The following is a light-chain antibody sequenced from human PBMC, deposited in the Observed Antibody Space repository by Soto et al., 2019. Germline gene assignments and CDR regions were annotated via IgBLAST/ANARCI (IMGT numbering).Light chain of an antibody. CDR1: SSDVGGYNY. J-gene: IGLJ1*01. V-gene: IGLV2-11*01. Sequence: QSALTQPRSVSGSPGQSVTISCTGTSSDVGGYNYVSWYQQHPGKAPKLLIYGNSNRPSGVPDRFSGSKSGTSASLAITGLQAEDEADYYCQSYDSSLSGYVFGTGTKLTVL. CDR2: GNS. CDR3: QSYDSSLSGYV.